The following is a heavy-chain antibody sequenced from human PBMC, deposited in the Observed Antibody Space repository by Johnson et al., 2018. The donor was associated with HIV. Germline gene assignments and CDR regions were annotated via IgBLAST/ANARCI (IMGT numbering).Heavy chain of an antibody. V-gene: IGHV3-15*01. CDR3: TTDVLGVDAFDI. J-gene: IGHJ3*02. Sequence: VQLVESGGGLVQPGGSLRLSCAASGFTFSKSWMHWVRQAPGKGLVWVGRIKSKTDGGTTDYAAPVKGRFTIPRDDSKNTLYLQMNSLKTEDTAVYYCTTDVLGVDAFDIWGPGTMGTVSS. D-gene: IGHD3-10*01. CDR1: GFTFSKSW. CDR2: IKSKTDGGTT.